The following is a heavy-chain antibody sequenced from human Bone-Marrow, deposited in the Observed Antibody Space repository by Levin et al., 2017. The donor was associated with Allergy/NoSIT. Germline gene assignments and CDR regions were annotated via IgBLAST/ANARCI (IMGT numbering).Heavy chain of an antibody. V-gene: IGHV3-30*04. D-gene: IGHD6-19*01. CDR2: ISYDGSNK. CDR1: GFTFSSYA. Sequence: GESLKISCAASGFTFSSYAMHWVRQAPGKGLEWVAVISYDGSNKYYADSVKGRFTISRDNSKNTLYLQMNSLRAEDTAVYYCASPPGIAVAGTDYWGQGTLVTVSS. J-gene: IGHJ4*02. CDR3: ASPPGIAVAGTDY.